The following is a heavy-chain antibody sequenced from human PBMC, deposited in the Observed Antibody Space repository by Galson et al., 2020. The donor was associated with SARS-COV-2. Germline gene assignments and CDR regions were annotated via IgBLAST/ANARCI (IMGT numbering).Heavy chain of an antibody. CDR2: FDPETAEI. CDR3: ATTPSLTVTTLGAFLQMDV. Sequence: GESLKISCKISGYTLTKLSMHWVRQAPGKGLEWMGGFDPETAEIIYAQKFQGRVTMTEDTSTDTAYMELSSLRSEDTAVYYCATTPSLTVTTLGAFLQMDVWGQGTTVTVSS. CDR1: GYTLTKLS. D-gene: IGHD4-17*01. V-gene: IGHV1-24*01. J-gene: IGHJ6*02.